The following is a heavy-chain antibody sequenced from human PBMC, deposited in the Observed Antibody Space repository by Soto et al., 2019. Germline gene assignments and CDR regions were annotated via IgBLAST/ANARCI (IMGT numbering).Heavy chain of an antibody. CDR3: ARDPGYCSGGSCNWFDP. V-gene: IGHV4-31*03. J-gene: IGHJ5*02. CDR2: IYYSGST. D-gene: IGHD2-15*01. Sequence: SETLALTCTVSGGSISSGGYYWSWIRQHPGKGLEWIGYIYYSGSTYYNPSLKSRVTISVDTSKNQFSLKLSSVTAADTAVCYCARDPGYCSGGSCNWFDPWGQGTLVTVSS. CDR1: GGSISSGGYY.